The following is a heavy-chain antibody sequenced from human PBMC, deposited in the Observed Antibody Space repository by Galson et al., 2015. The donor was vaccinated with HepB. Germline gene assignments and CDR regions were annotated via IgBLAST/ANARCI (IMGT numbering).Heavy chain of an antibody. Sequence: SVKVSCKASGYTVTGYYMHWVRQAPGQGLEWMGWINPNSGGTNYAQKFQGRVTMTRDTSISTAYMELSRLRSDDTAVYYCARDAMSSGYYPEYWGQGTLVTVSS. J-gene: IGHJ4*02. CDR2: INPNSGGT. CDR3: ARDAMSSGYYPEY. V-gene: IGHV1-2*02. D-gene: IGHD3-22*01. CDR1: GYTVTGYY.